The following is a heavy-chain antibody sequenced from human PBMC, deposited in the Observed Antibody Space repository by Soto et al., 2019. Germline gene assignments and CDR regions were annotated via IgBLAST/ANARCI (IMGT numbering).Heavy chain of an antibody. Sequence: QVHLVESGGGVVQPGRSLRLSCAASGITFSNYAMHWVRQAPGKGLEWVAVISYDGSDKYNANSVKGRFTISRDNSKNTLYLQMNSLRAEDTAVYYCVRDTGPNGYNYYYFGMDVWGQGTTVTVSS. V-gene: IGHV3-30-3*01. CDR2: ISYDGSDK. CDR3: VRDTGPNGYNYYYFGMDV. CDR1: GITFSNYA. D-gene: IGHD5-18*01. J-gene: IGHJ6*02.